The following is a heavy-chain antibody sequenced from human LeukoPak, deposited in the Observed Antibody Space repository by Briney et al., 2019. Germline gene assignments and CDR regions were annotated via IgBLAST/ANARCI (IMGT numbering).Heavy chain of an antibody. CDR1: GGSISSYY. V-gene: IGHV4-4*07. CDR2: IYTSGST. Sequence: SETLSLTCTVCGGSISSYYWSWIRQPAGKGLEWIGRIYTSGSTNYNPSLKSRVTMSVDTSKNQFSLKLSSVTAADTAVYYCAREGEPGYGDYFDYWGQGTLVTVSS. J-gene: IGHJ4*02. CDR3: AREGEPGYGDYFDY. D-gene: IGHD4-17*01.